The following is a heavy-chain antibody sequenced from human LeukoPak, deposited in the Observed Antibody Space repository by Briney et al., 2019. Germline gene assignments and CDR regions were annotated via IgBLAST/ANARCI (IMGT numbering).Heavy chain of an antibody. D-gene: IGHD6-13*01. CDR3: AREEIAAAGTRFDP. Sequence: SGSCGSTYYADSVNARFTISRDNSKNTLYLQMNSLRAEDTAVYYCAREEIAAAGTRFDPWGQGTLVTVSS. CDR2: SGSCGST. J-gene: IGHJ5*02. V-gene: IGHV3-23*01.